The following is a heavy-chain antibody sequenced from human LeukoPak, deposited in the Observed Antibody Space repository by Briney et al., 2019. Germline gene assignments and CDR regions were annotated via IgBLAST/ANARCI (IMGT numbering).Heavy chain of an antibody. V-gene: IGHV1-69*06. CDR3: VVGYSYGPWYYGMDV. CDR1: GGTLSSYA. CDR2: IIPTFGTA. Sequence: SVKVSCKASGGTLSSYAISWVRQAPGQGLEWMGGIIPTFGTANYAQKFQGRVTITADKSTSTAYMELSSLRSEDTAVYYSVVGYSYGPWYYGMDVWGKGTTVTVSS. D-gene: IGHD5-18*01. J-gene: IGHJ6*04.